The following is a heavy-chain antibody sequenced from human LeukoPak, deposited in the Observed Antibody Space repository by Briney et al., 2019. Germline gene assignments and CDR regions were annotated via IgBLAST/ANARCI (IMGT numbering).Heavy chain of an antibody. CDR1: GGSISSYY. CDR2: IYTSGST. Sequence: SETLSPTCTVSGGSISSYYWSWIRQPAGKGLEWIGRIYTSGSTNYNPSLKSRVTMSVDTSKNQFSLKLSSVTAADTAVYYCARDRRTYSSSWTDAFDIWGQGTMVTVSS. J-gene: IGHJ3*02. D-gene: IGHD6-13*01. CDR3: ARDRRTYSSSWTDAFDI. V-gene: IGHV4-4*07.